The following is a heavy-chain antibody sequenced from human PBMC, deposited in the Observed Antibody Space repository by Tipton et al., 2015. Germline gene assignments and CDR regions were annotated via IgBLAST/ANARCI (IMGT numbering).Heavy chain of an antibody. V-gene: IGHV5-51*01. CDR2: IYPADSDS. CDR3: ARRLPYFEWSKVYYFDY. CDR1: GYNFANYR. Sequence: VQLVQSGAEVKKPGESLKISCKGSGYNFANYRIAWVRQMPGKGLEWMGIIYPADSDSRYSPSFEGQVTTSADKSTSTAYLQWNSLQGSDTAMYYCARRLPYFEWSKVYYFDYWGQGSPVTVSP. D-gene: IGHD3-9*01. J-gene: IGHJ4*02.